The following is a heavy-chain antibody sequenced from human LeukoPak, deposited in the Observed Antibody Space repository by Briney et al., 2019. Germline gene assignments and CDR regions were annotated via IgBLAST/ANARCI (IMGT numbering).Heavy chain of an antibody. CDR1: GFTFSRYW. V-gene: IGHV3-7*01. CDR2: IKQDGSEK. D-gene: IGHD5-18*01. J-gene: IGHJ4*02. CDR3: AIERCLEGGDTYGYFDY. Sequence: PGGSLRLSCAASGFTFSRYWMRWVRQAPGKGLEWVANIKQDGSEKYYVDSVKGRFIITRDNAKNSLYLQMNSLRAEDTAVYYCAIERCLEGGDTYGYFDYWGQGTLVTVSS.